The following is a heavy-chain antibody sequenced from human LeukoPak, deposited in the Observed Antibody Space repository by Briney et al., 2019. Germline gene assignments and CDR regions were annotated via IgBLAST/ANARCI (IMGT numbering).Heavy chain of an antibody. CDR3: AKDMEDSSSWYGYYYGMDV. J-gene: IGHJ6*02. Sequence: GGSLRLSCAASGFTFSSYSMHWVRQAPGKGLEWVSSISSSSSSYSYTYYADSVKGRFTISRDNAKNSLYLQMNSLRAEDTALYYCAKDMEDSSSWYGYYYGMDVWGQGTTVTVSS. D-gene: IGHD6-13*01. CDR2: ISSSSSSYSYT. V-gene: IGHV3-21*04. CDR1: GFTFSSYS.